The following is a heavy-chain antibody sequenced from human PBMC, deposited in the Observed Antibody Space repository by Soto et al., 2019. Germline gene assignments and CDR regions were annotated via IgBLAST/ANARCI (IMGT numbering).Heavy chain of an antibody. CDR2: ISGSGGST. CDR3: ARDPSPYTSGWYGIDF. J-gene: IGHJ4*01. D-gene: IGHD6-19*01. Sequence: HPGGSLRLSCAASGFTFSSYAMSWVRQAPGKGLEWVSAISGSGGSTYYADSVKGRFTISRDNSANTLFLQVNSLRREDTAMYYCARDPSPYTSGWYGIDFWGHGTLVTVSS. CDR1: GFTFSSYA. V-gene: IGHV3-23*01.